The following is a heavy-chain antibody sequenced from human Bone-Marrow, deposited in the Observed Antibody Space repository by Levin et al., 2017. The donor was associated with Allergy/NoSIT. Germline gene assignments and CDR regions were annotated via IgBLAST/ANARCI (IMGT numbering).Heavy chain of an antibody. V-gene: IGHV3-53*01. CDR2: IYGSGTT. CDR1: EFSVSQSY. Sequence: GESLKISCAASEFSVSQSYISWVRQAPGKGLEWVSVIYGSGTTKYADSVEGRFTISRDTAKNMVYLEMNNLRADDSAVYFCARGSYHDADGFYYGAEDFRLDFWGQGTLVTVSS. D-gene: IGHD3-22*01. CDR3: ARGSYHDADGFYYGAEDFRLDF. J-gene: IGHJ4*02.